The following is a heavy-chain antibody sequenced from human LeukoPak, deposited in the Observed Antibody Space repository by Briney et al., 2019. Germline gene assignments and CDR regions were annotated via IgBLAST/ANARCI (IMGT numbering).Heavy chain of an antibody. D-gene: IGHD3-10*01. CDR2: MSNSGENT. CDR1: GFTFSSYS. V-gene: IGHV3-30*03. Sequence: GGSLRLSCAASGFTFSSYSMQWVRQTPGKGLEWVGIMSNSGENTFYGGAVKGRFTISRDNSKNTLYLQMNSLRAEDTAVYYCARDPYRFGELPCYWGQGTLVTVSS. CDR3: ARDPYRFGELPCY. J-gene: IGHJ4*02.